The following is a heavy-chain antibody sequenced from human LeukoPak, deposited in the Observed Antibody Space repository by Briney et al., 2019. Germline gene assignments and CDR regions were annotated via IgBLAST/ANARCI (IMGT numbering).Heavy chain of an antibody. CDR2: ISDDGGRK. CDR1: GFTFSGYP. J-gene: IGHJ4*02. D-gene: IGHD5/OR15-5a*01. V-gene: IGHV3-30*01. Sequence: GGSLRLSCAASGFTFSGYPMHWVRQAPGKGLDWVAIISDDGGRKFYADSVEGRFTISRDNFKNTLFLQMNSLRAEDTAVYYCVRGVYNNGNMNDYWGQGTLVTVSS. CDR3: VRGVYNNGNMNDY.